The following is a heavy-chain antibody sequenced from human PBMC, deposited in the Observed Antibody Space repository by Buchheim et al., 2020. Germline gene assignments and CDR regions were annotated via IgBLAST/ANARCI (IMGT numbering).Heavy chain of an antibody. D-gene: IGHD3-16*02. Sequence: QEQLVESGGGVVQPGRSLRLSCATSGFTFSSFAMHWVRQAPGKGLEWVAVISYDGSNEYYADSVKGRFTIFRGNSKNTLYLQMNSLKTEDTAVYYCARDSEDYVWGSYRLDYWGQGTL. V-gene: IGHV3-30*01. CDR2: ISYDGSNE. CDR1: GFTFSSFA. CDR3: ARDSEDYVWGSYRLDY. J-gene: IGHJ4*02.